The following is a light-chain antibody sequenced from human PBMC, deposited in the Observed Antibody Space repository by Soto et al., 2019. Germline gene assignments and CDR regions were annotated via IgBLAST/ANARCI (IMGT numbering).Light chain of an antibody. V-gene: IGKV3-15*01. Sequence: EIVMTQSPATLSVSPGERATLSCRAIQSFSSNLAWYQQKPAQAPRLLIYGASTRATGIPARFSGSGSGTEFTLTISSLQSEDFAVYYCQQYNNWPPWTFGQGTKVEIK. CDR2: GAS. CDR3: QQYNNWPPWT. J-gene: IGKJ1*01. CDR1: QSFSSN.